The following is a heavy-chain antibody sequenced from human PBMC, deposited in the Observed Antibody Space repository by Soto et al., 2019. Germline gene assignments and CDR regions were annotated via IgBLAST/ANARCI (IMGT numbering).Heavy chain of an antibody. J-gene: IGHJ2*01. CDR2: ITPLFGTP. V-gene: IGHV1-69*12. CDR1: GGTFSRYA. Sequence: QVQLVQSGAEVKKPASSVKVSCKASGGTFSRYAISWVRQAPGQGLEWLGGITPLFGTPNYAQSFQGRLTITADESTSTGYMELRSLRSEDTAVYYCAQTLGLAVSGPGRFDLWGRGTLVTVTS. CDR3: AQTLGLAVSGPGRFDL. D-gene: IGHD6-19*01.